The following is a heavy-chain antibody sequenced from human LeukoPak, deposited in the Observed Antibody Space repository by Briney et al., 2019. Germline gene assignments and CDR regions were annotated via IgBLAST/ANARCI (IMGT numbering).Heavy chain of an antibody. J-gene: IGHJ2*01. CDR1: GFTFGDYA. Sequence: GGSLRLSCTASGFTFGDYAMSWVRQAPGKGLDWVGFFRNKSYGGTTEYAASVKGRFTISRDDSKSFAYLQMNSLKTEDTAVYYCTAQVFCSGRSCYSHWYFDLWGRGTLVTVSS. CDR3: TAQVFCSGRSCYSHWYFDL. CDR2: FRNKSYGGTT. D-gene: IGHD2-15*01. V-gene: IGHV3-49*04.